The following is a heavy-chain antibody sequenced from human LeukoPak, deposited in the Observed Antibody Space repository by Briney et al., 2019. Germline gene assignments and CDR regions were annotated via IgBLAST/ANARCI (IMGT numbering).Heavy chain of an antibody. CDR1: GYTFTDYY. CDR2: INPNDGDT. D-gene: IGHD2-2*01. CDR3: ARANFLYCSSSTCRFDY. J-gene: IGHJ4*02. V-gene: IGHV1-2*02. Sequence: ASVKVSCKASGYTFTDYYMHWVRQAPGQGFEWMGWINPNDGDTNYAQTFQGRVTMTRDTSISTAHMEVSRLRSDDTAMYYCARANFLYCSSSTCRFDYWGPGTLGTVS.